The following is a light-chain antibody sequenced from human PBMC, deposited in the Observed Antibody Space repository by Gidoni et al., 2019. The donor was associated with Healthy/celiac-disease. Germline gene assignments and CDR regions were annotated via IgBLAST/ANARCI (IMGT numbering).Light chain of an antibody. CDR3: QQYNNWPSWT. Sequence: EIVMTPSPATLSVSPGARATLSCRASQSVSSNLAWYQQKPGQAPRLLIYGSSTRATDSPARFSGSGSGTELTLTISSLQSEDFAVYYCQQYNNWPSWTFGQGTKVEIK. J-gene: IGKJ1*01. V-gene: IGKV3-15*01. CDR1: QSVSSN. CDR2: GSS.